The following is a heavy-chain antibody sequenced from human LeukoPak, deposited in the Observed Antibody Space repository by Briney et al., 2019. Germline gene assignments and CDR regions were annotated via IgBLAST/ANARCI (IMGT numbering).Heavy chain of an antibody. J-gene: IGHJ6*02. CDR3: AREGKLGYYYGMDV. Sequence: SETLSLTCVVSGGSVSGYYWGWIRQPPGRGLEWIGYVYYSGSTNYNPSFKSRITISVDTSRNQFSLQLSSVTAADTAVYYCAREGKLGYYYGMDVWGQGTTVTVSS. D-gene: IGHD1-26*01. V-gene: IGHV4-59*02. CDR1: GGSVSGYY. CDR2: VYYSGST.